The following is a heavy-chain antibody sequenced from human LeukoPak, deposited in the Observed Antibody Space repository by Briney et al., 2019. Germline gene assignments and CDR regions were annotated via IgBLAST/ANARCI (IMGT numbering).Heavy chain of an antibody. V-gene: IGHV4-38-2*02. D-gene: IGHD6-6*01. CDR1: GYSISNGYY. CDR3: ARAVGPDRPFDY. J-gene: IGHJ4*02. CDR2: ISHSGST. Sequence: PSETLSLTCTVSGYSISNGYYWGWIRQPPGKGLEWMGSISHSGSTHDNPSLKSQVTISVDTSKNQFSLKLSSVTAADTAVYYCARAVGPDRPFDYWGQGTLVTVSS.